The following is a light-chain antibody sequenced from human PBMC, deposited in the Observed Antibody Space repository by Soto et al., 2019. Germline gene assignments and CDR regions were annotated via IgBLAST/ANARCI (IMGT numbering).Light chain of an antibody. CDR3: QQTYRART. Sequence: DIQMTQSPSSLSASVGDRVTITCRASQMTNDYLNWYQQKPGKAPKLLIYAASSLQSGVPSRFSGSGSGTDFTLTINNLQPEDFATYYCQQTYRARTFGQGTKVEIK. V-gene: IGKV1-39*01. CDR1: QMTNDY. J-gene: IGKJ1*01. CDR2: AAS.